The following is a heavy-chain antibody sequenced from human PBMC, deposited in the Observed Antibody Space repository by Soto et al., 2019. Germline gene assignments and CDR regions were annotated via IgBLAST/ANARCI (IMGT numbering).Heavy chain of an antibody. J-gene: IGHJ5*01. CDR2: IHNSGSP. CDR3: ARDIGGNNWNPNWFDS. Sequence: PSETLSLTCSVSGASIYNGGYFWSWIRQSPGKGLEWIGHIHNSGSPYNNPSLKSRVTISADTSMNQFSLKLTSVTAADTAVYYCARDIGGNNWNPNWFDSWGQGTQVTVS. CDR1: GASIYNGGYF. V-gene: IGHV4-30-4*01. D-gene: IGHD1-20*01.